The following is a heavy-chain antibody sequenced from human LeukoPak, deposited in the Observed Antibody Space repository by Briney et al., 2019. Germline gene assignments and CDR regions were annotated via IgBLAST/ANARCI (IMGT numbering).Heavy chain of an antibody. Sequence: SETLSLTCTVSGGSISSYYWSWIRQPPGKGLEWIGYIYYSGSTNYNPSLKSRVTISADTSKNQFSLKLSSVTAADTAVYYCARVAGDYDSSGYDNWFDPWGQGTLVTVSS. V-gene: IGHV4-59*01. CDR2: IYYSGST. CDR3: ARVAGDYDSSGYDNWFDP. CDR1: GGSISSYY. J-gene: IGHJ5*02. D-gene: IGHD3-22*01.